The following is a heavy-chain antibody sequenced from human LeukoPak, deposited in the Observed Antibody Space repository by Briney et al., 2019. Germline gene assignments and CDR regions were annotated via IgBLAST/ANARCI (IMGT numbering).Heavy chain of an antibody. J-gene: IGHJ5*02. CDR2: INPSGGST. V-gene: IGHV1-46*01. D-gene: IGHD2-15*01. Sequence: ASVKVSCKASGYTFTSYYMHWVRQAPGQGLEWMGIINPSGGSTSYAQKFQGRVTMTRDMSTSTVYMELSRLRSDDTAVYYCAREGYRSGGSCLPSNWFDPWGQGTLVTVSS. CDR3: AREGYRSGGSCLPSNWFDP. CDR1: GYTFTSYY.